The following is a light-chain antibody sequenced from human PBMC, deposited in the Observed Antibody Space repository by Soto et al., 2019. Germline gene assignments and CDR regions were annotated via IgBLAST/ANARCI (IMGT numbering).Light chain of an antibody. J-gene: IGKJ3*01. V-gene: IGKV3-20*01. CDR1: QSVSSSY. CDR2: GAS. Sequence: EIVLTQSPGTLSLSPGESATLSCRASQSVSSSYLAWYQQKPGQAPRLLIYGASSRTTGIPDRFDGGGSGTDFTLTISRLEPEDFAVYYCQQYGSSPFTFGPGTKVDIK. CDR3: QQYGSSPFT.